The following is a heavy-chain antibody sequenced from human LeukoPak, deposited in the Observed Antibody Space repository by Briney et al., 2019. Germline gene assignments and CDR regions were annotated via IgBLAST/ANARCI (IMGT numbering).Heavy chain of an antibody. Sequence: GGSLRLSCAASGFPFSNYGMHWVRQAPGKGLEWVAFVRYDETTKFYADSVKGRFTISRDNSKTTLYLQMNSLRAEDTAVYYCAKDVPTAYFDYWGQGTLVTVSS. CDR2: VRYDETTK. J-gene: IGHJ4*02. CDR1: GFPFSNYG. D-gene: IGHD2-2*01. CDR3: AKDVPTAYFDY. V-gene: IGHV3-30*02.